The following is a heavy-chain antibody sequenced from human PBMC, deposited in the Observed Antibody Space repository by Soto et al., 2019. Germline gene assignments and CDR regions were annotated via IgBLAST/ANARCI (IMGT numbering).Heavy chain of an antibody. V-gene: IGHV4-30-4*01. CDR2: IYYSGIT. Sequence: QVRLQESGPGLVKPSQTLSLTCTVSGGSISSGDYYWSWIRQPPGKGLEWVGYIYYSGITYYNPSLQILLILSGETSKNPFSLQLRSVTAADTAVYYSASNSYVYTVYDFWGQGTLVTVFS. D-gene: IGHD5-18*01. CDR1: GGSISSGDYY. J-gene: IGHJ4*02. CDR3: ASNSYVYTVYDF.